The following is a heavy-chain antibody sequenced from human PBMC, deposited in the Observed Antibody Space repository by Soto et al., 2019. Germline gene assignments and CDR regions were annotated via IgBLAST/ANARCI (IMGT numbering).Heavy chain of an antibody. CDR1: GGSFSGYY. CDR3: ARGHIVVVPAARGGPRKNYYGMDV. CDR2: VNHSGST. V-gene: IGHV4-34*01. Sequence: SETLSLTCAVYGGSFSGYYWSWIRQPPGKGLEWIGEVNHSGSTNYNPSLKSRVTISVDTSKNQFSLKLSSVTAADTAVYYCARGHIVVVPAARGGPRKNYYGMDVWGQGTTVTVSS. D-gene: IGHD2-2*01. J-gene: IGHJ6*02.